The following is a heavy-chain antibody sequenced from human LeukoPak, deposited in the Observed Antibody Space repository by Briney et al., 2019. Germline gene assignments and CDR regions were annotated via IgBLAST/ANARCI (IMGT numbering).Heavy chain of an antibody. Sequence: PGGSLRLSREASGFTFTTYGMHWVRQVPGKGLEWVAFIRYDGSDKYYVDSVKGRFTISRDNARSTLYLQMNSLRAEDTAVYYCAKDHSQSFDYWGQGTLVTVSS. J-gene: IGHJ4*02. D-gene: IGHD2-21*01. CDR2: IRYDGSDK. CDR1: GFTFTTYG. CDR3: AKDHSQSFDY. V-gene: IGHV3-30*02.